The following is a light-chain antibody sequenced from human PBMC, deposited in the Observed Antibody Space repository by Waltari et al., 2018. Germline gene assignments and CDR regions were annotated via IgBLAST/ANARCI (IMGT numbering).Light chain of an antibody. J-gene: IGKJ1*01. CDR3: LQDYIYPWT. CDR1: QGIRNA. V-gene: IGKV1-6*01. CDR2: AAS. Sequence: AIQMTQSPSSLSASVGDRVTITFRASQGIRNALGWYQQKPGKAPKLLIYAASSLQSGVPSRFSGTGSGTDFTLTISSLQPEDFATYYCLQDYIYPWTFGQGTKVEIK.